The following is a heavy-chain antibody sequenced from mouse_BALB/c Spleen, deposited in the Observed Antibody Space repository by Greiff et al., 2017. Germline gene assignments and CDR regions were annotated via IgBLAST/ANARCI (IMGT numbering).Heavy chain of an antibody. CDR2: IWGDGST. CDR3: ARGDYYGYVDYAMDY. V-gene: IGHV2-6-7*01. D-gene: IGHD1-2*01. J-gene: IGHJ4*01. Sequence: VKLMESGPGLVAPSQSLSITCTVSGFSLTGYGVNWVRQPPGKGLEWLGMIWGDGSTDYNSALKSRLSISKDNSKSQVFLKMNSLQTDDTARYYCARGDYYGYVDYAMDYWGQGTSVTVSS. CDR1: GFSLTGYG.